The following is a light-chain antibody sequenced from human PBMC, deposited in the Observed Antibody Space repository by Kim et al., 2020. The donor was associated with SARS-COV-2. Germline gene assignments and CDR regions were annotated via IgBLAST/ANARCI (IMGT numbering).Light chain of an antibody. J-gene: IGLJ3*02. CDR1: TSDVGDFKY. Sequence: GQSITISCIGTTSDVGDFKYVSWYQHHPGKAPRLMIYDVNKRPSGVSNRFSGSKSGSTASLTISGLQAEDEADYYCISFTTISTWVFGGGTKLTVL. CDR3: ISFTTISTWV. V-gene: IGLV2-14*03. CDR2: DVN.